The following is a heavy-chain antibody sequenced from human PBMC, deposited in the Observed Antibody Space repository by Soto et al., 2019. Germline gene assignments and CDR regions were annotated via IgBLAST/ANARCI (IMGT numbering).Heavy chain of an antibody. Sequence: QLQLQESGSGLVKPSQTLSLTCAVSGGSISSGGYSWSWIRQPPGKGLEWIGYIYHSGSTYYNPSLKSRVTISVDSSKNQFSLKLSSVTAADTAVYYCARGLITISRNWFDPWGQGTLVTVSS. CDR3: ARGLITISRNWFDP. D-gene: IGHD3-3*01. V-gene: IGHV4-30-2*01. CDR1: GGSISSGGYS. CDR2: IYHSGST. J-gene: IGHJ5*02.